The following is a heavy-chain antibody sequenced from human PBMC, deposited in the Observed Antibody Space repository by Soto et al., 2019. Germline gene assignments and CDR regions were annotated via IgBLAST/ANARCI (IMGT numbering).Heavy chain of an antibody. CDR1: GFSLSTSGMC. CDR2: IDWDDDK. Sequence: SAPTLVNPTQTLTLTCTFSGFSLSTSGMCVSWIRQPPGKALEWLALIDWDDDKYYSTSLKTRLTISKDTSKNQVVLTMTKMDPVETATYEFARRQGTGSSWYNLDEWGQGNLVTVSS. J-gene: IGHJ4*02. V-gene: IGHV2-70*01. D-gene: IGHD6-13*01. CDR3: ARRQGTGSSWYNLDE.